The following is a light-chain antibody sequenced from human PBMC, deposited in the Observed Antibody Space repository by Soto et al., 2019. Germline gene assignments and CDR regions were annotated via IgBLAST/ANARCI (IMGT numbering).Light chain of an antibody. Sequence: IVLTQSPATLSLSPGESATLSCGASQGVSSNYLAWYQQKPGQAPRLLIHSASTRATDIPYKFSGRGSGTDFTLTITSLEAEDSAVYYCQQFAFTPFTFGQGTKLEIK. J-gene: IGKJ2*01. V-gene: IGKV3D-20*01. CDR3: QQFAFTPFT. CDR1: QGVSSNY. CDR2: SAS.